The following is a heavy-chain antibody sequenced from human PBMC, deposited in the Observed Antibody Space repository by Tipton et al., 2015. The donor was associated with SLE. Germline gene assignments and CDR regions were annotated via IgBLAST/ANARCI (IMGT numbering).Heavy chain of an antibody. Sequence: VQLVQSGAEVKKPGESLRISCKGSGYSFTSYWISWVRQMPGKGLEWMGRIDPSDSYTNYSPSFQGHVTISADKSISTAYLQWSSLKASDTAMYYCAKDPISPSFALSAFDIWGQGTMVTVSS. V-gene: IGHV5-10-1*01. J-gene: IGHJ3*02. CDR1: GYSFTSYW. D-gene: IGHD3-3*02. CDR3: AKDPISPSFALSAFDI. CDR2: IDPSDSYT.